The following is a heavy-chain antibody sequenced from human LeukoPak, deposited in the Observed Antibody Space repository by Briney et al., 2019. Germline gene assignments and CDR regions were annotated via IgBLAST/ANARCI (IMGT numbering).Heavy chain of an antibody. V-gene: IGHV3-7*04. Sequence: PGGSLRLSCAASGFTFSSYWMSWVRQAPGKGLEWVANIKQDGSEKYYVDSVKGRFTISRDNAKNSLYLQMNSLRAEDTAVYYCARVHSSWYYYNGEYYFDYWGQGTLVTVSS. CDR3: ARVHSSWYYYNGEYYFDY. CDR2: IKQDGSEK. CDR1: GFTFSSYW. D-gene: IGHD6-13*01. J-gene: IGHJ4*02.